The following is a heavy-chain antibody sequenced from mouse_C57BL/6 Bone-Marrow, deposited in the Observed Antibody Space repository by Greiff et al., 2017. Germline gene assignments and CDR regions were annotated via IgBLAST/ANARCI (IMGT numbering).Heavy chain of an antibody. CDR3: ASGDYLPH. CDR1: GYNFNSYW. J-gene: IGHJ2*01. V-gene: IGHV1-52*01. D-gene: IGHD1-1*01. Sequence: QVHVKQPGAELVRPGSSVKLSCKASGYNFNSYWMHWVKQRPIQGLEWIGNIDPSDSETHYNQKFKDKATLTVDNSSSTAYMQLSSLTSEDTAVYYCASGDYLPHWGQGTTLTVSS. CDR2: IDPSDSET.